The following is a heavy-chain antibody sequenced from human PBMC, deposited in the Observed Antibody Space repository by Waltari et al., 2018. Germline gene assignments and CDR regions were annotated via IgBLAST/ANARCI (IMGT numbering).Heavy chain of an antibody. CDR2: IGHDGSLK. Sequence: QVQLEESGGGVVHPGRSLRLSCAASAFYFSSYGMHWVRQAPGKGLEWVAVIGHDGSLKYYADSVRGRFTISRDNSKNTLFLEMNSLRGEDTAVYYCAKENNDLLCDSWGQGTQVTVSS. CDR1: AFYFSSYG. J-gene: IGHJ5*01. D-gene: IGHD2-15*01. CDR3: AKENNDLLCDS. V-gene: IGHV3-30*18.